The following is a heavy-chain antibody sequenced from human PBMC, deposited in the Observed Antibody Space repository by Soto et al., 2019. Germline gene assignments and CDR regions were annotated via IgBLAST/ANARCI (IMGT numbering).Heavy chain of an antibody. D-gene: IGHD6-19*01. Sequence: GGSLRLSCAASGFTFSSYGMHWVRQAPGKGLEWVAVIWYDGSNKYYADSVKGRFTISRDNSKNTLYLQMNSLRAEDTAVYYCARGGLPRIAVAGTDGFDYWGQGTLVTVSS. J-gene: IGHJ4*02. V-gene: IGHV3-33*01. CDR2: IWYDGSNK. CDR1: GFTFSSYG. CDR3: ARGGLPRIAVAGTDGFDY.